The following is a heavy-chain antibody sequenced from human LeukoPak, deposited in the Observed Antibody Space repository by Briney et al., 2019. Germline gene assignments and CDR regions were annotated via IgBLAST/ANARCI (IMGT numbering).Heavy chain of an antibody. CDR1: GFTFGSYA. D-gene: IGHD2-2*01. CDR2: ISGGGGST. Sequence: GGSLRLSCAASGFTFGSYAMSWVRQAPGKGLQWVSAISGGGGSTYYADSVKGRFTISRDNSKNTLYLQMNSLRAEDAAVYYCTKNGFHCTSTSCYSTSYYFDYWGQGTLVTVSS. CDR3: TKNGFHCTSTSCYSTSYYFDY. V-gene: IGHV3-23*01. J-gene: IGHJ4*02.